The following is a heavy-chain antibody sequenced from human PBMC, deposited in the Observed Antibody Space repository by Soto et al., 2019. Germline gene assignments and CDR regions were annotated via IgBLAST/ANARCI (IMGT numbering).Heavy chain of an antibody. V-gene: IGHV3-74*01. CDR1: GFTFSLSW. D-gene: IGHD5-12*01. Sequence: GGSLRLSCAASGFTFSLSWMHWVRQGPGKRPVWVSRINSDGSSTSYADSVKGRFTISRDNAKNTLYLQMNSLRAEDTAVYYCARGPDVTTIYYYYMDVWGKGTTVTVSS. CDR2: INSDGSST. J-gene: IGHJ6*03. CDR3: ARGPDVTTIYYYYMDV.